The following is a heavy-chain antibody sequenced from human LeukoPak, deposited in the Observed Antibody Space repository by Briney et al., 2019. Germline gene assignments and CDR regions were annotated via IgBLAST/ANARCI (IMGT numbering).Heavy chain of an antibody. CDR2: IYTSGST. J-gene: IGHJ4*02. CDR1: GVSISSYY. D-gene: IGHD3-22*01. Sequence: SETLSLTFTVSGVSISSYYWSCIRQPAGKGLEWIGRIYTSGSTNYNPSLQSRVTMSVDTSKNQFSLKLSSVTAADTAVYYCGRLNSSGHYYYLDYWGQGTLVTVSS. V-gene: IGHV4-4*07. CDR3: GRLNSSGHYYYLDY.